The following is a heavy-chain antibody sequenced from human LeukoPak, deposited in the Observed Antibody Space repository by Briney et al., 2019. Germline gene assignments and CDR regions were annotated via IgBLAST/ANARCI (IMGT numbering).Heavy chain of an antibody. CDR2: MNPGSGDT. CDR1: GYTFTTHD. V-gene: IGHV1-8*01. D-gene: IGHD3-9*01. CDR3: ARGLGDYNTDWFPVSGY. J-gene: IGHJ4*02. Sequence: VASVKVSCKASGYTFTTHDLTWVRQATGQGLEWMGWMNPGSGDTAYAQKFQGRVTMTRDTSMSTAYMELNSLGSEDTAIYYCARGLGDYNTDWFPVSGYWGQGTPVTVSS.